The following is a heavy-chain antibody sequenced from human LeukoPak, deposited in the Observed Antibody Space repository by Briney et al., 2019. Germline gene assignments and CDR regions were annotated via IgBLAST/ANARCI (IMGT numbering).Heavy chain of an antibody. D-gene: IGHD3-22*01. CDR3: AKRHYDSSGYHYYGMDV. CDR1: GLTVSTNY. CDR2: ISGGGGST. V-gene: IGHV3-23*01. J-gene: IGHJ6*02. Sequence: GGSLRLSCAASGLTVSTNYMNWVRQAPGKGLEWVSAISGGGGSTYYADSVKGRFTISRDNSKNTLYLQMNSLRAEDTAVYYCAKRHYDSSGYHYYGMDVWGQGTTVTVSS.